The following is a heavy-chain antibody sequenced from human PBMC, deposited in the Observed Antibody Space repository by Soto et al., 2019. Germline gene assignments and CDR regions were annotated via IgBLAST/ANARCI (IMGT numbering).Heavy chain of an antibody. CDR3: ASSMGRGGNDY. Sequence: EVQLGGSGGGWVRLGGPLRLSLAAPEFTLVDFWMSWFRQAPGKGLECVANIKTDGSENYYVDPVKGRFTISRDNAKNSLYLQMNSLRAEDTAVYYCASSMGRGGNDYWGQGTLVAVSS. CDR2: IKTDGSEN. D-gene: IGHD3-10*01. V-gene: IGHV3-7*05. CDR1: EFTLVDFW. J-gene: IGHJ4*02.